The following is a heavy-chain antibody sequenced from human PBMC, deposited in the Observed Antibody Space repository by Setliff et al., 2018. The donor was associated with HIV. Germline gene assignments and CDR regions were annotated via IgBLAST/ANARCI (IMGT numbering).Heavy chain of an antibody. CDR1: GFTFNTYA. CDR2: IITNGGTT. V-gene: IGHV3-23*01. Sequence: GGSLRLSCAASGFTFNTYAMTWLRQAPGKGLDWVSSIITNGGTTFYADSVKGRFTISRDNSNNMLYLEMNNLRAEDTALYYCTRDLTLFKLWGQGTLVTVSS. CDR3: TRDLTLFKL. J-gene: IGHJ4*02. D-gene: IGHD3-10*02.